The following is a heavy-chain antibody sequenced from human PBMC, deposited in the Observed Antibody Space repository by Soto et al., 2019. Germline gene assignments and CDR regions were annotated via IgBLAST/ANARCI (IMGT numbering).Heavy chain of an antibody. CDR3: ARRYGALFDY. CDR1: GGSISSYY. D-gene: IGHD4-17*01. J-gene: IGHJ4*02. CDR2: IYYSGST. Sequence: PXXTLSLPCTVSGGSISSYYWSWIRQPPGKGLEWIGYIYYSGSTNYNPSLKSRVTISVDTSKNQFSLKLSSVAAADTAVYYCARRYGALFDYWGQGTLVIVSS. V-gene: IGHV4-59*08.